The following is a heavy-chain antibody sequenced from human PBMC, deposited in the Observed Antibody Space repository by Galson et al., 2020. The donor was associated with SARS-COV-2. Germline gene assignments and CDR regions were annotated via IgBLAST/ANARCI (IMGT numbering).Heavy chain of an antibody. CDR1: GFTFSSYS. V-gene: IGHV3-48*01. CDR3: ARDLSDHDILGGYYTLDY. D-gene: IGHD3-9*01. Sequence: GGSLRLSCAASGFTFSSYSMNWVRQAPGKGLEWVSYISSSSSTIYYADSVKGRFTISRDNAKNTLYLQMNSLRAEDTAVYYCARDLSDHDILGGYYTLDYWGQGTLVTVSS. J-gene: IGHJ4*02. CDR2: ISSSSSTI.